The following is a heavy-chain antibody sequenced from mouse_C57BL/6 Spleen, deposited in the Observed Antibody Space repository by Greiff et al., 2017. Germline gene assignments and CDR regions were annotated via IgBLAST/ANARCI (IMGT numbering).Heavy chain of an antibody. J-gene: IGHJ3*01. D-gene: IGHD3-2*02. CDR1: GYAFSSSW. CDR2: IYPGDGDT. CDR3: ARSQLSPLAY. V-gene: IGHV1-82*01. Sequence: QVQLKDSGPELVKPGASVKISCKASGYAFSSSWMNWVKQRPGKGLEWIGRIYPGDGDTNYNGKFKGKATLTADKSSSTAYMQLSSLTSEDSAVYFCARSQLSPLAYWGQGTLVTVSA.